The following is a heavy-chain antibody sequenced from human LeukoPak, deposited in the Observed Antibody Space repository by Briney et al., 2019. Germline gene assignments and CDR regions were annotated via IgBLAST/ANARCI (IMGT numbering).Heavy chain of an antibody. CDR2: ISSNGGST. CDR1: GFTFSSYA. V-gene: IGHV3-64*01. J-gene: IGHJ4*02. Sequence: PGGSLRLSCAASGFTFSSYAMNWVRQAPGKGLEYVSAISSNGGSTYYANSVKGRFTISRDNSKNTLYLQMGSLRAEDMAVYYCARGRWELRGIDYWGQRTLVTVSS. CDR3: ARGRWELRGIDY. D-gene: IGHD1-26*01.